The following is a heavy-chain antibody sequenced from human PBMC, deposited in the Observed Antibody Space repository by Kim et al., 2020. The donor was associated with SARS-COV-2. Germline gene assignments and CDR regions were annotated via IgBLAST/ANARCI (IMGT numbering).Heavy chain of an antibody. D-gene: IGHD3-10*01. V-gene: IGHV4-61*02. CDR2: IYTSGST. CDR3: ARGVWFGELYDAFDI. Sequence: SETLSLTCTVSGGSISSGSYYWSWIRQPAGQGLEWIGRIYTSGSTNYNPSLKSRVTISVDTSKNQFSLKLSSVTAADTAVYYCARGVWFGELYDAFDIWGQRTMVTVSS. J-gene: IGHJ3*02. CDR1: GGSISSGSYY.